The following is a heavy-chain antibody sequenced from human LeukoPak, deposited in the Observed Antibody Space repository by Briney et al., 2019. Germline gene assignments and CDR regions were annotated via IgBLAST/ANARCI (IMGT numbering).Heavy chain of an antibody. CDR3: ARGYGDYGVSWFDP. D-gene: IGHD4-17*01. J-gene: IGHJ5*02. CDR1: GFTVSSNY. V-gene: IGHV3-53*01. Sequence: GGSLRLSCAASGFTVSSNYMSWVRQAPGKGLEWVSVIYSGGSTYYADSVKGRFTISRDNSKNTLYLQMNSLRAEDTAVYYCARGYGDYGVSWFDPWGQGTLVTVSS. CDR2: IYSGGST.